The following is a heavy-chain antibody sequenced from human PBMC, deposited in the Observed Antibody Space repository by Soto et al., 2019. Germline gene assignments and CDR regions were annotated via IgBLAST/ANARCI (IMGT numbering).Heavy chain of an antibody. CDR2: IDSDGRT. J-gene: IGHJ4*02. D-gene: IGHD6-13*01. Sequence: DVQLVETGGGLIQPGGSLRLSCAATGFIVSASYMSWVRQAPGKGLEWVSVIDSDGRTYYADSVKGRFTISRDNSKNTLYLQMNSLSAEDTAVYYCARCSGWYGQCYFDCWGQGTLVTVSS. CDR1: GFIVSASY. CDR3: ARCSGWYGQCYFDC. V-gene: IGHV3-53*02.